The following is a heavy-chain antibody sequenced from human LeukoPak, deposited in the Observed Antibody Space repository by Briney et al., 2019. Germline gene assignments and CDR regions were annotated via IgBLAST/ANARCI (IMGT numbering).Heavy chain of an antibody. CDR1: GGSISSGSYY. J-gene: IGHJ4*02. Sequence: SETLSLTCTVPGGSISSGSYYWSWIRQPAGKGLEWIGRIYTSGSTNYNPSLKSRGTISVDTSKNQFSLKLSSVTAADTAVYYCARVKYCSSTSCYGGGYYFDYWGQGTLVTVSS. CDR2: IYTSGST. D-gene: IGHD2-2*01. CDR3: ARVKYCSSTSCYGGGYYFDY. V-gene: IGHV4-61*02.